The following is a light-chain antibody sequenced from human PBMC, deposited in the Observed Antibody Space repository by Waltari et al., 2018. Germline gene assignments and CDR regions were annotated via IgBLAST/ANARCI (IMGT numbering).Light chain of an antibody. CDR2: GVP. CDR1: QSVSNN. V-gene: IGKV3-15*01. CDR3: QHYYGWSRT. J-gene: IGKJ1*01. Sequence: EIVMTQSPATLSVSPGETATLSCRASQSVSNNLAWYQQLGGQSPRLLLYGVPTRAVGVPERFSGSGSGTDFTLTITDLQSEDFAIYYCQHYYGWSRTFGQGTKV.